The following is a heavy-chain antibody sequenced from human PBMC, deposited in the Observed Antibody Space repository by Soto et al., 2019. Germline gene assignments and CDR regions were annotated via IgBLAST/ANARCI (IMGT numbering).Heavy chain of an antibody. CDR3: ERDPYDYVWGSYRYLGLYFDY. D-gene: IGHD3-16*02. J-gene: IGHJ4*02. CDR2: ISAYNGNT. V-gene: IGHV1-18*01. CDR1: GYTFTSYG. Sequence: QVQLVQSGAEVKKPGASVKVSCKASGYTFTSYGISWVRQAPGQGLEWMGWISAYNGNTNYAQQLQGRVTMTTDTSTSTAYMELRSLRSDDKAVYYCERDPYDYVWGSYRYLGLYFDYWGQGTLVTVSS.